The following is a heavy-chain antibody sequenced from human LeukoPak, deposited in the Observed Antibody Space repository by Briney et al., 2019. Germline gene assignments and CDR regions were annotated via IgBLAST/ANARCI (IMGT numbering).Heavy chain of an antibody. V-gene: IGHV4-4*07. J-gene: IGHJ5*02. Sequence: KASETLSLTCTVSGGSISSDYWGWIRQPAGKGLEWIGRIYTSGSTNYNPSLKSRVTVSIDTSKNQFSLKLSSVTAADTAVYYCARDLTTTPYNWFDPWGPGTLVTVSS. CDR3: ARDLTTTPYNWFDP. D-gene: IGHD3-22*01. CDR2: IYTSGST. CDR1: GGSISSDY.